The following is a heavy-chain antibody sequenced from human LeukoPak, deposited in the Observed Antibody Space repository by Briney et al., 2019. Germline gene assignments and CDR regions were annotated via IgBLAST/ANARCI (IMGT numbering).Heavy chain of an antibody. CDR1: GGTFSSYA. CDR3: ARSDSGYDFSGY. CDR2: IIPILGIA. D-gene: IGHD5-12*01. V-gene: IGHV1-69*04. J-gene: IGHJ4*02. Sequence: ASVKVSCKASGGTFSSYAISWVRQAPGQGLEWMGRIIPILGIANYAQKFQGSVTITADKPTSTAYMELSSLRSEDTAVYYCARSDSGYDFSGYWGQGTLVTVSS.